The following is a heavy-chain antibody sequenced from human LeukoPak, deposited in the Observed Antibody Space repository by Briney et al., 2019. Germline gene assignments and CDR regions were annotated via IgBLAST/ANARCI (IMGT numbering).Heavy chain of an antibody. CDR2: ITTSGATT. CDR3: TRGFGDYAY. J-gene: IGHJ4*02. Sequence: GGSLRLSCAASGFTFTNAWMSWVRQAPGKGLEWVSYITTSGATTYYADSVKGRFTISRDNAKNSLYLQLNSLRAEDTAVYYCTRGFGDYAYWGQGTLVTVSP. V-gene: IGHV3-11*04. CDR1: GFTFTNAW. D-gene: IGHD3-16*01.